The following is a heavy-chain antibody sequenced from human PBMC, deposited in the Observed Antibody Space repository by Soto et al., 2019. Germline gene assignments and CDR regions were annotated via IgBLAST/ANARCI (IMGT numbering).Heavy chain of an antibody. Sequence: SETLSLTCTVSGASISRGAYYWSWVRQHPGKGLEWIGFIFYTGSTSCNPSLKSRVTMSVDTSKSQFSLKLSSVTAADTAVYYCARVPDRWGQGTLVTVSS. CDR2: IFYTGST. V-gene: IGHV4-31*03. J-gene: IGHJ5*02. D-gene: IGHD2-2*01. CDR1: GASISRGAYY. CDR3: ARVPDR.